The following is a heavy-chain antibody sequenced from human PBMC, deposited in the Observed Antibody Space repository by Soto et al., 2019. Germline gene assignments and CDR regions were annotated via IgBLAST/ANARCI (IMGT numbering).Heavy chain of an antibody. CDR2: INHSGST. V-gene: IGHV4-34*01. D-gene: IGHD3-10*01. J-gene: IGHJ5*02. Sequence: QVQLQQWGAGLLKPSETLSLTCAVYGGSFSGYYWSWIRQPPGKGLEWIGEINHSGSTNYNPSLKSRVTISVDTSKSQFSLKLSSVTAADTAVYYCARHRRYYYGSGSYSPWGQGTLVTVSS. CDR3: ARHRRYYYGSGSYSP. CDR1: GGSFSGYY.